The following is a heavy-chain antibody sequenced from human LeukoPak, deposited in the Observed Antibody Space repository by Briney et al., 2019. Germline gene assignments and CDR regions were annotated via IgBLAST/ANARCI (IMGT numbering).Heavy chain of an antibody. CDR2: INHSGST. Sequence: SETLSLTCAVYGGSFSGYYWSWIRQPPGKGLEWIGEINHSGSTNYNPSLKSRVTISVDKSKNQFSLKLSSVTAADTAVYYCARDRGGIGYYSDAFDIWGQGTMVTVSS. D-gene: IGHD3-22*01. J-gene: IGHJ3*02. CDR1: GGSFSGYY. V-gene: IGHV4-34*01. CDR3: ARDRGGIGYYSDAFDI.